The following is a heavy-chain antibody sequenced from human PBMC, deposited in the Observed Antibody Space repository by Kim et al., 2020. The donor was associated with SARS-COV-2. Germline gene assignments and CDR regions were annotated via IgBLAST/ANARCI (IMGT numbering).Heavy chain of an antibody. CDR3: ARDEYRVFWSVSDNYYMDV. V-gene: IGHV1-69*04. J-gene: IGHJ6*03. CDR2: IIPILGIA. D-gene: IGHD3-3*01. CDR1: GGTFSSYA. Sequence: SVKVSCKASGGTFSSYAISWVRQAPGQGLEWMGRIIPILGIANYAQKFQGRVTITADKSTSTAYMELSSLRSEDTAVYYCARDEYRVFWSVSDNYYMDVWGKGTTVTVSS.